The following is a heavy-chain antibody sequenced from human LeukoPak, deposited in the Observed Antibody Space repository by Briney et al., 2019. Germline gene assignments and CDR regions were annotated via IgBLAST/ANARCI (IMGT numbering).Heavy chain of an antibody. CDR2: IRYDGSNK. CDR3: AKDLAPNLWFGELSDY. Sequence: GGSLRLSCAASGFTFSRYGMHCVRQAPGKGLEWVAFIRYDGSNKYYADSVKGRFTISRDNSKNTLYLQMNSLRAEDTAVYYCAKDLAPNLWFGELSDYRGQGTLVTVSS. D-gene: IGHD3-10*01. J-gene: IGHJ4*02. CDR1: GFTFSRYG. V-gene: IGHV3-30*02.